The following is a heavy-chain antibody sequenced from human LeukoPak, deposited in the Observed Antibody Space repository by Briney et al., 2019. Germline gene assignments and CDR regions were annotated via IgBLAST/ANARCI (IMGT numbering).Heavy chain of an antibody. CDR1: GDSISSGSFY. V-gene: IGHV4-61*02. CDR2: IYTSGGT. Sequence: NPSETLSLTCTVSGDSISSGSFYWSWIRQPAGKGLEWIGRIYTSGGTDYNPSLKSRVTISVDTSKNQFSLKLSSVTAADTAVYYCARARDGAGEPLHWGQGSLVTVSS. J-gene: IGHJ4*02. CDR3: ARARDGAGEPLH. D-gene: IGHD1-14*01.